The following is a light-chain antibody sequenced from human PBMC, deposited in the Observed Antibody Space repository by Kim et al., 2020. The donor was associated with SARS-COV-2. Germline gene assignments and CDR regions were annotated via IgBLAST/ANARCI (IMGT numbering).Light chain of an antibody. CDR3: ASYRSSGYV. V-gene: IGLV2-14*03. CDR2: DVF. CDR1: SSDVGGYNY. J-gene: IGLJ1*01. Sequence: SVVPPPASVSGSPGQSITISCTGTSSDVGGYNYVSWYQQYPGKAPKLMIYDVFKRPSGVSNRFSGSKSGNTASLTISGLQAEDEAEYYCASYRSSGYVFGTGTKVTVL.